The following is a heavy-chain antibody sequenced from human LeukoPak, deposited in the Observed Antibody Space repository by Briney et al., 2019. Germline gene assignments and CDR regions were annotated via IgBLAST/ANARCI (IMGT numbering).Heavy chain of an antibody. CDR3: ARGAVVVPAAIH. J-gene: IGHJ4*02. CDR2: IYYSGST. Sequence: SETLSLTCTVSGGSISSGDYYWIWIRQPPGKGLEWIGYIYYSGSTYYNPSLKSRVTISVDTSKNQFSLKLSSVTAADTAVYYCARGAVVVPAAIHWGQGTLVTVSS. V-gene: IGHV4-30-4*01. D-gene: IGHD2-2*01. CDR1: GGSISSGDYY.